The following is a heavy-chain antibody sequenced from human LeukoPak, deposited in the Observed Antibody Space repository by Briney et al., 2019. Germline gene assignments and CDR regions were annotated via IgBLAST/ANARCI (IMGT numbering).Heavy chain of an antibody. Sequence: GGSLRLSCAASGFTFDDYGMSWVRQAPGKGLEWVSGINWNGGSTGYADSVKGRFTISRDNAKNSLYLQMNSLRAEDTALYHCARAGSVLRFLEWSYYFDYWGQGTLVTVSS. CDR2: INWNGGST. D-gene: IGHD3-3*01. CDR3: ARAGSVLRFLEWSYYFDY. V-gene: IGHV3-20*01. J-gene: IGHJ4*02. CDR1: GFTFDDYG.